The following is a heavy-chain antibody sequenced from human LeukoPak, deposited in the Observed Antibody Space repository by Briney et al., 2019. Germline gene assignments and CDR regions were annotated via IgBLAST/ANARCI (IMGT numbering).Heavy chain of an antibody. CDR1: GGSFSGYY. CDR3: ARDIAAAGTAY. J-gene: IGHJ4*02. CDR2: INHSGST. V-gene: IGHV4-34*01. Sequence: PSETLSLTCAVYGGSFSGYYWGWIPQPPGKGLEWIGEINHSGSTNYNPSLKSRVTISVDTSKNQFSLKLSSVTAADTAVYYCARDIAAAGTAYWGQGTLVTVSS. D-gene: IGHD6-13*01.